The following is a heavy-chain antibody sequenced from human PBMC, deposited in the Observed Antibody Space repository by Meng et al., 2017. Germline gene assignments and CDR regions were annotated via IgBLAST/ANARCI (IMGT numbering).Heavy chain of an antibody. CDR1: GFTFRNYG. CDR2: IWYDGSEK. V-gene: IGHV3-33*01. Sequence: QVPLVESGGGVGQPGRSLRLSCAASGFTFRNYGMHWVRQAPAKGLEWVAVIWYDGSEKYYGDSVKGRFTISRDNSQNKLYLQMDSLRAEDTAVYYCARGGAARPPDYWGQGTLVTVSS. J-gene: IGHJ4*02. CDR3: ARGGAARPPDY. D-gene: IGHD6-6*01.